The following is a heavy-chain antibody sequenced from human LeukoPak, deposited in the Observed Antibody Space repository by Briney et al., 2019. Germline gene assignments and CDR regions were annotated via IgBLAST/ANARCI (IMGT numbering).Heavy chain of an antibody. CDR3: ARGSGSFDY. CDR2: ISGYNSTT. D-gene: IGHD3-10*01. J-gene: IGHJ4*02. CDR1: RYTSTTYD. Sequence: SVKLSCKPSRYTSTTYDITWVRHAPEQGLEWMGWISGYNSTTDYAQKLQGRVTMTTDTSTSTAYMELRSLRSDDTAVYYCARGSGSFDYWGQGTLVTVSS. V-gene: IGHV1-18*01.